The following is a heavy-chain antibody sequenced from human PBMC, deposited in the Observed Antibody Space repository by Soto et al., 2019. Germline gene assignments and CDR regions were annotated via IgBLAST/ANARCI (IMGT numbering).Heavy chain of an antibody. CDR2: ISSSGSTI. Sequence: GGSLRLSCAASGFTFSSYEMNWVRQAPGKGLEWVSYISSSGSTIYYADSVKGRFTISRDNAKNSLYLQMNSLRAEDTAVYYCARWPRGSGYYYGTDYWGQGTLVTVSS. CDR3: ARWPRGSGYYYGTDY. D-gene: IGHD3-22*01. CDR1: GFTFSSYE. J-gene: IGHJ4*02. V-gene: IGHV3-48*03.